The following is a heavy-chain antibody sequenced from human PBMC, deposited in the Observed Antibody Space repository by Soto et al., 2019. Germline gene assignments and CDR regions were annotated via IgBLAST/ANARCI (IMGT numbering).Heavy chain of an antibody. Sequence: QVQLVQSGAEVKEPGASVKVSCKASGNAFTSYVIHWVRQAPGQKLEWMGWINAGNGDTKYSQNFQGRVTITRDTGFMELTSLRSEDTAVYYCARGSPGGYYYMDVWGKGTTVTVSS. CDR2: INAGNGDT. CDR3: ARGSPGGYYYMDV. J-gene: IGHJ6*03. V-gene: IGHV1-3*01. CDR1: GNAFTSYV.